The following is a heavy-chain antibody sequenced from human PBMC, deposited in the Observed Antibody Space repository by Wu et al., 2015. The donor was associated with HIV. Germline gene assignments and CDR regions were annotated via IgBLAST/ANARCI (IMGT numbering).Heavy chain of an antibody. CDR3: TATVTTTWL. CDR2: IIPIFSSA. D-gene: IGHD4-17*01. V-gene: IGHV1-69*12. CDR1: GGTFSSYA. J-gene: IGHJ4*02. Sequence: QVQLVQSGAEVKKPGSSVKVSCKASGGTFSSYAISWVRQAPGQGLEWMGGIIPIFSSANYAQKFQDRVTITADESTNTAYLELTSLSSEDTAVYYCTATVTTTWLWGQGTLVTVSS.